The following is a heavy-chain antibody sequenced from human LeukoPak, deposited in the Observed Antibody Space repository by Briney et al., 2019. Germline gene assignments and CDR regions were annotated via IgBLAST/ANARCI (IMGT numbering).Heavy chain of an antibody. V-gene: IGHV1-3*01. CDR3: ARDRDDSSGYYPFDY. D-gene: IGHD3-22*01. CDR1: GYTFINYA. CDR2: INAGNGNT. Sequence: ASVKVSCKASGYTFINYAMHWVRQAPGQRLEWMGWINAGNGNTEYSQNFQGRVTITRDTSASTVYMELSSLRSEDTAVYYCARDRDDSSGYYPFDYWGQGTLVTVSS. J-gene: IGHJ4*02.